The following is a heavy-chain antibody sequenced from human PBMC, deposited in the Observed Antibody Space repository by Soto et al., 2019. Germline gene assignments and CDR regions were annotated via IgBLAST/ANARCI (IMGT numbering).Heavy chain of an antibody. V-gene: IGHV3-21*01. J-gene: IGHJ6*02. CDR2: ISSSSTYR. Sequence: EEQLVESGGGLVKPGGSLRLSCAASGFTFSSYSMNWVRQAPGKGLEWVSSISSSSTYRYYADSVKGRFTISRDNAKNSLYLQMNSLRAEDTAVYYCARVVDYHDPYYYYGMDVWGQGTTVTVSS. CDR1: GFTFSSYS. CDR3: ARVVDYHDPYYYYGMDV. D-gene: IGHD3-22*01.